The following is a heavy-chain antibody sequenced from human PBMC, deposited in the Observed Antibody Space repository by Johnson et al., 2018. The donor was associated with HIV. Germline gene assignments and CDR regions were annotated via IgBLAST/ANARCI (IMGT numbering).Heavy chain of an antibody. D-gene: IGHD2-15*01. Sequence: QVQLVESGGGVVQPGRSLRLSCAASGFTFSSYGMHWLRQAPAKGLQRVAVIWYDGSNKYSADSVQGRFTISRDNSKNTLYLQMNSLRAEDTALYYCAKDRVVQSVGDAFDIWGQGTMVTVSS. CDR1: GFTFSSYG. CDR3: AKDRVVQSVGDAFDI. V-gene: IGHV3-33*06. J-gene: IGHJ3*02. CDR2: IWYDGSNK.